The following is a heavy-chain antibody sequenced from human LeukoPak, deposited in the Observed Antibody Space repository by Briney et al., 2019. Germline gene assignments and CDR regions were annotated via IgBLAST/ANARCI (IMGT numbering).Heavy chain of an antibody. V-gene: IGHV3-30*02. CDR2: VRYDGSDK. CDR1: GFALSHHG. Sequence: GGSLRLSCIASGFALSHHGMHWVRQPPGRGLEWVAFVRYDGSDKYYADSVKGRFTVSRDNSNNALDLQMNTLTVEDTAVYYCARALSSTGGSYYFDSWGQGTLVTVSS. J-gene: IGHJ4*02. CDR3: ARALSSTGGSYYFDS. D-gene: IGHD1-14*01.